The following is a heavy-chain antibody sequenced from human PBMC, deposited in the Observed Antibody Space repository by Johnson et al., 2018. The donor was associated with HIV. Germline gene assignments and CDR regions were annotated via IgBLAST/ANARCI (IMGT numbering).Heavy chain of an antibody. D-gene: IGHD2-2*01. CDR2: IKQDGSDE. CDR1: GFTFSTYW. V-gene: IGHV3-7*02. J-gene: IGHJ3*02. CDR3: ARNGLIPAAKGVAFDI. Sequence: VQLVESGGGLVQTGGSRRLSCAASGFTFSTYWMSWVRQAPGKGLEWVANIKQDGSDEYYVDSVKGRFTIYRDNTKNSLYLQMNSLRAEDTAVYYCARNGLIPAAKGVAFDIWGHGTTVTVSS.